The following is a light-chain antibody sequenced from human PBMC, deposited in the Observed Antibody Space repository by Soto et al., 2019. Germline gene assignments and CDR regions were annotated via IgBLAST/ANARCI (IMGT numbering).Light chain of an antibody. CDR2: AAS. J-gene: IGKJ1*01. CDR1: QGISSY. V-gene: IGKV1-9*01. CDR3: QQYYSYPQT. Sequence: IQSTQSPSFLSASVGDRVTITCRASQGISSYLSWYQQKPGKAPKLLIYAASTLQSGVPSRFSGSGSGTDFTLTISCLQSEDFATYYCQQYYSYPQTFGQGTKVDI.